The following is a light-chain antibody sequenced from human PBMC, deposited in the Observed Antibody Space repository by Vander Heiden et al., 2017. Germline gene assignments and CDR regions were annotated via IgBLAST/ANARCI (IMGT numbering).Light chain of an antibody. V-gene: IGLV2-14*01. CDR3: ISYTSSSTLVV. J-gene: IGLJ3*02. Sequence: QSALPQPASVSASPGQSLTITCTGTSSDVGGDSYVSWYQQHPGKAPKLMMYEVSNRPSGVSNRFSGSKSGNTASLTISGLQAEDEADYYCISYTSSSTLVVFGGGTKLTVL. CDR2: EVS. CDR1: SSDVGGDSY.